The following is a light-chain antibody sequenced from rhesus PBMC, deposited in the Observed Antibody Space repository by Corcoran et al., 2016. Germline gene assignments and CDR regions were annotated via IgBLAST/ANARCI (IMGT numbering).Light chain of an antibody. CDR2: SAS. CDR3: QQYNSKPCS. V-gene: IGKV1-36*01. J-gene: IGKJ2*01. CDR1: QGIINY. Sequence: DIQMTQSPSSLSASVGDRVTITCRASQGIINYLSWYQQKPGKAPKRLIFSASNLESGVPSRFSGNGSGTEFTLTISSLQPEDFAAYYCQQYNSKPCSFGQGTKVEIK.